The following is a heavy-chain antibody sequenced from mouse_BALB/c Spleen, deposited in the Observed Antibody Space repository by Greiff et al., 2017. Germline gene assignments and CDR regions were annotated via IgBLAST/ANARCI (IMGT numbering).Heavy chain of an antibody. D-gene: IGHD1-2*01. Sequence: EVQLVESGGGLVQPGGSLKLSCAASGFTFSSYTMSWVRQTPEKRLAWVAYISNGGGSTYYPDTVKGRFTISRDNAKNTLYLQMSSLKSEDTAMYYCAREGFITTVPFDVWGAGTTVTVSS. CDR3: AREGFITTVPFDV. V-gene: IGHV5-12-2*01. CDR2: ISNGGGST. CDR1: GFTFSSYT. J-gene: IGHJ1*01.